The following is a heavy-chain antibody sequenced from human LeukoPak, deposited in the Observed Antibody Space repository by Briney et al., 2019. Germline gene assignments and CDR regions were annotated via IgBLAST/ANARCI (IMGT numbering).Heavy chain of an antibody. CDR1: GGSISSYY. Sequence: SETLSLTCTVSGGSISSYYWSWIRQPPGKGLEWIGYIYYSGSTNYNPSLKSRVTISVDTSKNQFSLKLSSVTAADTAVYYCARGARGSGWYFDSWGQGTLVTVSS. D-gene: IGHD6-19*01. V-gene: IGHV4-59*01. J-gene: IGHJ4*02. CDR3: ARGARGSGWYFDS. CDR2: IYYSGST.